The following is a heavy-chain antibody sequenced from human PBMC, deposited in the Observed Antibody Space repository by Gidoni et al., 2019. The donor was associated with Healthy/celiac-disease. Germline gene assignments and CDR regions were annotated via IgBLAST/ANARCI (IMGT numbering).Heavy chain of an antibody. Sequence: QVQLVESGGGVVQPGRSLRLSCAASGFTVSSYGMHWVRQAPGKGLEWVAVISYDGSNKYYADSVKGRFIISRDNSKNTLYLQMNSLRAEATAVYYCARDGGRIAARPGYFDYWGQGTLVTVSS. CDR3: ARDGGRIAARPGYFDY. CDR2: ISYDGSNK. V-gene: IGHV3-30*03. CDR1: GFTVSSYG. D-gene: IGHD6-6*01. J-gene: IGHJ4*02.